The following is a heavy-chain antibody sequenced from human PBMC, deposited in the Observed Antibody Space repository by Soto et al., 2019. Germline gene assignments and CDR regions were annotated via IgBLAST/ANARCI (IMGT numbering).Heavy chain of an antibody. CDR2: ITHDGSSA. D-gene: IGHD3-10*02. CDR3: ADLFAGFDI. V-gene: IGHV3-74*01. Sequence: EVQVVESGGDLVQPGGSLRLSCVGSGFTFSSHWMHWVRQATGKGLVWVAHITHDGSSATYADSVKGRFTISRDNAKNTLYLQMNTLRFEDTAVYYCADLFAGFDIWGQGKMVSVSS. J-gene: IGHJ3*02. CDR1: GFTFSSHW.